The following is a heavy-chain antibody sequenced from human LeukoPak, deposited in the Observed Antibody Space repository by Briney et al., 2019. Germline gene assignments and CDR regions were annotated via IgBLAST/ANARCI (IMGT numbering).Heavy chain of an antibody. D-gene: IGHD1-14*01. CDR1: GFTFSSYS. CDR3: ARPLEGTGGNWYSDV. V-gene: IGHV3-21*01. Sequence: PGESLRLSCAASGFTFSSYSTDWVRQAPGKGLEWVSSIKSTSDFIFYADSVKGRFTVSRDNAKNSLYLQMNSLRAEDTAVYYCARPLEGTGGNWYSDVWGRRCLVTVSS. CDR2: IKSTSDFI. J-gene: IGHJ2*01.